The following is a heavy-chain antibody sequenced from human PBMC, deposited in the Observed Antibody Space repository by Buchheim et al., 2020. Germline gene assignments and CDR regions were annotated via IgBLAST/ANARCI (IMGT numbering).Heavy chain of an antibody. J-gene: IGHJ6*02. CDR3: ARAPTARYYYGMDV. V-gene: IGHV3-66*02. CDR2: IYSGGST. CDR1: GFTVSSNY. Sequence: EVQLVESGGGLVQPGGSLRLSCAASGFTVSSNYMSWVRQAPGKGLEWVSVIYSGGSTYYADSVKGRFTISRDNSKNNLYLQMNSLRAEDTAVYYCARAPTARYYYGMDVWGQGTT. D-gene: IGHD2-21*02.